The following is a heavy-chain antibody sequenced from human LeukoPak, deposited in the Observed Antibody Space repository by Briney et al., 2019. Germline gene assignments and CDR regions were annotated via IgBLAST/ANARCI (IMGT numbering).Heavy chain of an antibody. CDR2: ISSSSSYI. CDR3: ARAPRPHYKTGYSSSWSNSFRPRGTYYLDY. J-gene: IGHJ4*02. V-gene: IGHV3-21*01. CDR1: GFTFSSYS. Sequence: PGGSLRLSCAASGFTFSSYSMSWVRQAPGKGLEWVSSISSSSSYIYYAYSVKGRFTISSNNAKNSRYLKMDSVRAEDTALYYCARAPRPHYKTGYSSSWSNSFRPRGTYYLDYWGQGTLVTVSS. D-gene: IGHD6-13*01.